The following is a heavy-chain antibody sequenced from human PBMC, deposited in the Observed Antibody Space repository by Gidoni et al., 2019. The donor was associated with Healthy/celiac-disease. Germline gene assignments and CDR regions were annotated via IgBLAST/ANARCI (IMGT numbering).Heavy chain of an antibody. CDR2: INHSGST. J-gene: IGHJ4*02. CDR1: GGSFSGYY. Sequence: QVQLQQWGAGLLKPSETLSLTCAVYGGSFSGYYWSWIRQPPGKGLEWIGEINHSGSTNYNPSLKSRVTISVDTSKNQFSLKLSSVTAADTAVYYCARGKWDPTPMFDYWGQGTLVTVSS. CDR3: ARGKWDPTPMFDY. D-gene: IGHD1-26*01. V-gene: IGHV4-34*01.